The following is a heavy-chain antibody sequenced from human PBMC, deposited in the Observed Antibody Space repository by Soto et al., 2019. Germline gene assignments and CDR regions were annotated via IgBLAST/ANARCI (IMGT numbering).Heavy chain of an antibody. J-gene: IGHJ4*02. D-gene: IGHD6-13*01. V-gene: IGHV4-4*02. CDR1: SGSISSSNW. Sequence: QVQLQESGPGLVKPSGTLSLTCAVSSGSISSSNWWSWVRQPPGKGLEWIGDIYHSGSTNYNPSLTSRVTLSVDKSKTQFSLKLTSVTAADTAVYYCASLIAATSYWGQGTLVTVSS. CDR2: IYHSGST. CDR3: ASLIAATSY.